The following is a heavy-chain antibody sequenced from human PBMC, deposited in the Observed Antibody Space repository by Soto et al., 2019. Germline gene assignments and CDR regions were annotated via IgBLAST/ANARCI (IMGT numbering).Heavy chain of an antibody. CDR1: GYNVTSYG. J-gene: IGHJ6*02. V-gene: IGHV1-18*01. CDR3: AKVGVGATSYYYYGMDV. D-gene: IGHD1-26*01. Sequence: ASVKVSCKASGYNVTSYGISCVRQAPGQGLEWMGWISAYNGNTNYAQKLQGRVTMTTATSTSTAYMELRSLRSDDTAVYSCAKVGVGATSYYYYGMDVWGQGTTVTVSS. CDR2: ISAYNGNT.